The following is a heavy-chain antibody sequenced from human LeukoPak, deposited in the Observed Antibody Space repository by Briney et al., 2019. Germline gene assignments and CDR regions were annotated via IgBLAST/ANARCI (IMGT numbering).Heavy chain of an antibody. V-gene: IGHV4-30-2*01. Sequence: PSETLSLTCTVSGGSISSGGYSWSWIRQPPGKGLEWIGYIYHSGSTYYNPSLKSRVTMSVDTSKNQFSLRLNSVTAADTAVYFCARRFNSVWYFDYWGQGTLVTVSS. D-gene: IGHD6-19*01. J-gene: IGHJ4*02. CDR3: ARRFNSVWYFDY. CDR1: GGSISSGGYS. CDR2: IYHSGST.